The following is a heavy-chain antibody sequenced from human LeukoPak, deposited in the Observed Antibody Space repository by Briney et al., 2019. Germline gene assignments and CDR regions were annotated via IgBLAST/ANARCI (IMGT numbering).Heavy chain of an antibody. CDR2: ISVYNGNT. CDR1: GYTFTSYG. CDR3: ARDGYYCSGGSCYNWFDP. D-gene: IGHD2-15*01. Sequence: ASVKVSCKASGYTFTSYGISWVRQAPGQGLEWMGWISVYNGNTNYAQKLQGRVTMTTDTSTSTAYMELRSLRSDDMAVYYCARDGYYCSGGSCYNWFDPWGQGTLVTVSS. J-gene: IGHJ5*02. V-gene: IGHV1-18*03.